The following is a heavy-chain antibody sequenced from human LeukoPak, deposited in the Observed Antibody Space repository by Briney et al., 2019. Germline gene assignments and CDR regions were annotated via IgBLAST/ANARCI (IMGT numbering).Heavy chain of an antibody. CDR3: ARDLRHPELYYYGMDV. Sequence: GGSLRLSCAASGFTFSSYGMHWVRQAPGKGLEWVAVIWYDGSNKYYADSVKGRFTISRDNSKNTLYLQMNSLRAEDTAVYYCARDLRHPELYYYGMDVWGQGTTVTVSS. CDR1: GFTFSSYG. J-gene: IGHJ6*02. CDR2: IWYDGSNK. V-gene: IGHV3-33*01. D-gene: IGHD1-26*01.